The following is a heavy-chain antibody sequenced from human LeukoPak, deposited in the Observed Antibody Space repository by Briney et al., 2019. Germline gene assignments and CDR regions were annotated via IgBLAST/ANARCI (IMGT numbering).Heavy chain of an antibody. CDR3: ATESRAPDYGGNSVAY. CDR1: GYTFTGYY. J-gene: IGHJ4*02. D-gene: IGHD4-23*01. V-gene: IGHV1-2*02. CDR2: INPNSGGT. Sequence: GASVKVSCKASGYTFTGYYMHWVRQAPGQGLEWMGWINPNSGGTNYAQKFQGRVTMTRDTSISTAYMELSRLRSDDTAVYYCATESRAPDYGGNSVAYWGQGTLVTVSS.